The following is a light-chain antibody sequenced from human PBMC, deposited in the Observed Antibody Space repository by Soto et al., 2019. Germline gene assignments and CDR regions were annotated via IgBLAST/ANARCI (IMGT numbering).Light chain of an antibody. CDR3: SSYTSSSTLDYV. V-gene: IGLV2-14*01. Sequence: QSALTQPASVSGFPGQSITISCTGTSSDVGGYNYVSWYRQHPGKAPKLMIYDVSNRPSGVSNRFSGSKSGNTASLTISGLQAEDEADYYCSSYTSSSTLDYVFGTGTKVTVL. CDR1: SSDVGGYNY. J-gene: IGLJ1*01. CDR2: DVS.